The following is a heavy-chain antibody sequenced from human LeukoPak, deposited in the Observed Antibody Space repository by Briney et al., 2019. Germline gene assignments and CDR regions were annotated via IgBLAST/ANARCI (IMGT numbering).Heavy chain of an antibody. CDR2: INHSGST. Sequence: SETLSLTCAVYGGSFSGYYWSWIRQPPGKGLEWIGEINHSGSTNYNPSLKSRVTISVGTSKNQFSLKLSSVTAADTAVYYCARSYDSSGYFDYWGQGTLVTVSS. D-gene: IGHD3-22*01. V-gene: IGHV4-34*01. CDR3: ARSYDSSGYFDY. J-gene: IGHJ4*02. CDR1: GGSFSGYY.